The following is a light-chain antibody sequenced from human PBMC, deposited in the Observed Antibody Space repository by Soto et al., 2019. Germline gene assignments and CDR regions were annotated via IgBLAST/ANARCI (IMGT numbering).Light chain of an antibody. CDR1: SSDVGGYNY. V-gene: IGLV2-14*01. J-gene: IGLJ1*01. Sequence: QSVLTQPASVSGSPGQSITISCTGTSSDVGGYNYVSWYQQHPGKAPKLMIYEVSNRPSGVSNRFSGSKSGNTAAPTISGLQSEDEAAYYFSSYTSSSTYVFGPGTKVTVL. CDR3: SSYTSSSTYV. CDR2: EVS.